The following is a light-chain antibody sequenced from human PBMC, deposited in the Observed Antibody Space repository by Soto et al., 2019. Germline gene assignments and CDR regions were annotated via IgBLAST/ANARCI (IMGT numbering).Light chain of an antibody. V-gene: IGKV1-5*01. CDR2: DAS. CDR1: HSIYNW. J-gene: IGKJ4*01. Sequence: DIQMTQSPSTLSASVGDRVIITCRASHSIYNWLAWYQQKPGKAPKLLIFDASRLESGVPSRFSGSASGTEFTLTISSLQPDDFATYYCQQYDNYPLTFGGGTKVDIK. CDR3: QQYDNYPLT.